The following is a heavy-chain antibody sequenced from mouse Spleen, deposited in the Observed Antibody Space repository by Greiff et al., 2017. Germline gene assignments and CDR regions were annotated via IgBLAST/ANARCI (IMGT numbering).Heavy chain of an antibody. CDR3: ARSKGYYFDY. V-gene: IGHV1-81*01. D-gene: IGHD3-2*02. Sequence: VKLMESGAELARPGASVKLSCKASGYTFTSYGISWVKQRTGQGLEWIGEIYPRSGNTYYNEKFKGKATLTADKSSSTAYMELRSLTSEDSAVYFCARSKGYYFDYGGKGTTLTVPS. J-gene: IGHJ2*01. CDR2: IYPRSGNT. CDR1: GYTFTSYG.